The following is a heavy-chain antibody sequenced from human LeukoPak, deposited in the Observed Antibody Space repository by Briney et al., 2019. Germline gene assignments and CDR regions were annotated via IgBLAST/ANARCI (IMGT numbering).Heavy chain of an antibody. Sequence: GGSLRLSCAASGFTVSSNYMSWVRQAPGKGLEWVSVIYSGGSTYYADSVKGRFTISRDNSKNTLYLQMNSLRAEDTAVYYCARAERSYKELDYWGQGTLVTVSS. J-gene: IGHJ4*02. CDR3: ARAERSYKELDY. CDR2: IYSGGST. V-gene: IGHV3-66*01. CDR1: GFTVSSNY. D-gene: IGHD1-1*01.